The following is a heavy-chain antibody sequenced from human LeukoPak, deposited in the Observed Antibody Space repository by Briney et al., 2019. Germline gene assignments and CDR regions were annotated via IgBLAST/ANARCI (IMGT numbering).Heavy chain of an antibody. CDR1: GFTFSSYW. D-gene: IGHD6-19*01. V-gene: IGHV3-74*01. J-gene: IGHJ6*02. CDR3: ARDQSIAVAGTGDYYYYGMDV. Sequence: PGGSLRLSCAASGFTFSSYWMHWVRQAPGKGLVWVSRINRDGSSTSYADSVKGRFTISRDNAKNTLYLQMNSLRAEDTAVYYCARDQSIAVAGTGDYYYYGMDVWGQGTTVTVSS. CDR2: INRDGSST.